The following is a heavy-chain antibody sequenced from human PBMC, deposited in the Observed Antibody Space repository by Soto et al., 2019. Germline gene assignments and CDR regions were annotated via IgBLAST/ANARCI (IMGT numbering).Heavy chain of an antibody. Sequence: QVQLQESGPGLVKPSGTLSLTCAVSGGSISSSNWWSWVRQPPGKGLEWIGVISHSGSTNYNPSLKSRVTISVDKSKNQFSLKLSSVTAADTAVDYCATRPYCSSTSCDSFDPWGQGTLVTVSS. J-gene: IGHJ5*02. CDR1: GGSISSSNW. CDR2: ISHSGST. D-gene: IGHD2-2*01. CDR3: ATRPYCSSTSCDSFDP. V-gene: IGHV4-4*02.